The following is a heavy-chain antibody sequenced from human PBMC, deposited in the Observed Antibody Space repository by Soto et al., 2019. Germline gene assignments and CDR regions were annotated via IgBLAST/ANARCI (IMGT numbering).Heavy chain of an antibody. Sequence: GGSLRLSCAASGFTFSSYAMSWVRQAPGKGLEWVSAISGSGGSTYYADSVKGRFTISRDNSKNMLYLQMNSLRAEDTAVYYCAKPIYEGYCSGGSCYSDYGDAFDIWGQGTMVTVSS. CDR1: GFTFSSYA. V-gene: IGHV3-23*01. CDR3: AKPIYEGYCSGGSCYSDYGDAFDI. CDR2: ISGSGGST. D-gene: IGHD2-15*01. J-gene: IGHJ3*02.